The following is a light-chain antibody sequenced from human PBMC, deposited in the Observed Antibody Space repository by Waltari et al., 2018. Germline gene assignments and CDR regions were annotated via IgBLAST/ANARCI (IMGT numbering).Light chain of an antibody. CDR1: SSNIGLNS. CDR2: RNN. V-gene: IGLV1-47*01. J-gene: IGLJ3*02. CDR3: AAWDDTLSAVL. Sequence: QSVLTQPPSTSGTPGPRVPISCSGSSSNIGLNSDVWYQHLPVTTPKLLIYRNNQRPSGVPDRFSGSKSGTSASLAISGLRSEDEADYYCAAWDDTLSAVLFGGGTNLTVL.